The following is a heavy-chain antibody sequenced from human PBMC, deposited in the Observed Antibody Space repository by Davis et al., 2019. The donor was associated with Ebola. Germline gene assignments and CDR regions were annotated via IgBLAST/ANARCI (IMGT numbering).Heavy chain of an antibody. D-gene: IGHD3-3*01. Sequence: GESLKISCAASRFTFSNSDMHWVRQAPGKGLEWVAVIWYDGSNSYYADSVKGRFTISRDNSKNTLYLHMNSLRAEDTALYYCARDRTYYDFWSGYYTLDSWGQGTLVTVSS. CDR3: ARDRTYYDFWSGYYTLDS. CDR1: RFTFSNSD. V-gene: IGHV3-33*01. J-gene: IGHJ4*02. CDR2: IWYDGSNS.